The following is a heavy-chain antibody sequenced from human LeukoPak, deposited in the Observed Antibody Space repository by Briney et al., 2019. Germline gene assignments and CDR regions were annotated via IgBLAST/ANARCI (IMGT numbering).Heavy chain of an antibody. CDR3: ASIAAPGNRRLKC. J-gene: IGHJ4*02. Sequence: ASVKVSCEASGYTFTTYDINWVRQAAGQGLEWMGWMNPNSGNTRNAQKFQGRVTMTRNTSISTAYMELTSLTSEDTAVYFCASIAAPGNRRLKCWGQGTLVTVAS. D-gene: IGHD6-13*01. CDR1: GYTFTTYD. CDR2: MNPNSGNT. V-gene: IGHV1-8*01.